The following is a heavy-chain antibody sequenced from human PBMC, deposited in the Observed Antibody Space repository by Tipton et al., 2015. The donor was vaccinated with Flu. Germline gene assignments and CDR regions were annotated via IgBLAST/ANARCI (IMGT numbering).Heavy chain of an antibody. D-gene: IGHD5/OR15-5a*01. J-gene: IGHJ5*02. CDR3: ARSIVLITNWFNP. V-gene: IGHV1-69*01. CDR2: IIPVFGTT. CDR1: GGTFSTDA. Sequence: QVQLVQSGAEVKKPGSSVKVSCKASGGTFSTDAISWVRQAPGQGLEWMGGIIPVFGTTNYAQKFQSRVTITADESTSTVYMELSSLTSEDTAVYYCARSIVLITNWFNPWGQGTLVTVSS.